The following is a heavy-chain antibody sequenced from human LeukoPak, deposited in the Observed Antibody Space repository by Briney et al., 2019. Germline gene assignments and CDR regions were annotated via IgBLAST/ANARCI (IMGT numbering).Heavy chain of an antibody. J-gene: IGHJ5*02. CDR2: IYSGGST. CDR3: ARDKGLAAAGTGWFDP. V-gene: IGHV3-53*01. D-gene: IGHD6-13*01. CDR1: GFTVSSNY. Sequence: QTGGSLRLSCAASGFTVSSNYTSWVRQAPGKGLEWVSVIYSGGSTYYADSVKGRFTISRDNSKNTLYLQMNSLRAEDTAVYYCARDKGLAAAGTGWFDPWGQGTLVTVSS.